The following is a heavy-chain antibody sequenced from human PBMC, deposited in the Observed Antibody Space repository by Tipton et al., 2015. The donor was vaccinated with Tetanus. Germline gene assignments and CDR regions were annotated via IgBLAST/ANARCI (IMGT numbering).Heavy chain of an antibody. J-gene: IGHJ4*02. D-gene: IGHD2/OR15-2a*01. CDR1: GDSISSGPYS. CDR3: ARVSRRNFYFDY. V-gene: IGHV4-31*03. Sequence: TLSLTCTVSGDSISSGPYSWSWLRQHPGKGLELIGYIYYSGTSYISPSLTRRVSIAVDTSRNLFSLNLTSVTVADSAVYFCARVSRRNFYFDYWGPGAQVTVSS. CDR2: IYYSGTS.